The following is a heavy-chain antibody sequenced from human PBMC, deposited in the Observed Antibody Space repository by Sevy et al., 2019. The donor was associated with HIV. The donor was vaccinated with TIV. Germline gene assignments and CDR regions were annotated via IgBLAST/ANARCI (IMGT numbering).Heavy chain of an antibody. CDR1: GFPFRDNI. CDR3: VTHRGITQDYDY. V-gene: IGHV3-64D*06. Sequence: GGSLRLSCSASGFPFRDNIMGWVRQAPGKRLEYVSGMTSNCVSTHYGDSVKGRFTISRDNSENTMDLQMSSLRPEDTALYYCVTHRGITQDYDYWGQGTLVTVSS. J-gene: IGHJ4*02. CDR2: MTSNCVST. D-gene: IGHD3-10*01.